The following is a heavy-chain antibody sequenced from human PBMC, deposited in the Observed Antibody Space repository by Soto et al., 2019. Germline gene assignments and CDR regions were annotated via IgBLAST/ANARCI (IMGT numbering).Heavy chain of an antibody. CDR1: GFTFSDYY. V-gene: IGHV3-11*01. CDR2: ISSSGSTI. CDR3: ARVRFYASGSSINWFDP. D-gene: IGHD3-10*01. Sequence: PGGSLRLSCAASGFTFSDYYMIWIRQAPGKGLEWVSYISSSGSTIYYADSVKGRFTISRDNAKNSLYLQMNSLRAEDTAVYYCARVRFYASGSSINWFDPWGQGTLVTVSS. J-gene: IGHJ5*02.